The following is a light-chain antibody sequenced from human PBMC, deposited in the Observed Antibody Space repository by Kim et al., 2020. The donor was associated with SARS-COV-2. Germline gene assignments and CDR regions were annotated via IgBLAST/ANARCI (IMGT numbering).Light chain of an antibody. Sequence: SVSPGQSASITCSGDKLGDKYACWYQQKPGQSPVLVIYQDSKRPSGIPERFSGSNSGNTATLTISGTQAMDEADYYCQAWDSSVVFGGGTQLTGL. V-gene: IGLV3-1*01. J-gene: IGLJ2*01. CDR2: QDS. CDR3: QAWDSSVV. CDR1: KLGDKY.